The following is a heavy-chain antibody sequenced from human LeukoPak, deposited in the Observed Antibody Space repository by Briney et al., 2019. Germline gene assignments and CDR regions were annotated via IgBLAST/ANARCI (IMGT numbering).Heavy chain of an antibody. CDR1: GGSFSGYY. D-gene: IGHD6-13*01. CDR3: ARRAAAGYPEIYFDY. CDR2: INHSGST. Sequence: SETLSLTCAVYGGSFSGYYWSWLRQPPGKGLEWIGEINHSGSTNYNPSLKGRVTISVDTSKNQFSLKLSSVTAADTAVYYCARRAAAGYPEIYFDYWGQGTLVTVSS. V-gene: IGHV4-34*01. J-gene: IGHJ4*02.